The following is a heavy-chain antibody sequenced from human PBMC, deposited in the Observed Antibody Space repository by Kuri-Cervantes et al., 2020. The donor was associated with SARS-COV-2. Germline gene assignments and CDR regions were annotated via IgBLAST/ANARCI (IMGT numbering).Heavy chain of an antibody. V-gene: IGHV3-23*01. Sequence: GESLKISWAASGFTFSSYAMSWVRQAPGKGLEWVSAISGSGGSTYYADSVKGRFTISRDNSKNTLYLQMNSLRAEDTAVCYCAKAVDPGDSGTPQDFDYWGQGTLVTVSS. CDR1: GFTFSSYA. CDR3: AKAVDPGDSGTPQDFDY. CDR2: ISGSGGST. D-gene: IGHD3-10*01. J-gene: IGHJ4*02.